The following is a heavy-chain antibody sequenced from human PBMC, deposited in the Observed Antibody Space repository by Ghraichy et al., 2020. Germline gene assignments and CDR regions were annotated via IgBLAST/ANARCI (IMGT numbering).Heavy chain of an antibody. CDR1: GGSISSSSYY. CDR3: ARPGVDTAMYYFDY. Sequence: SDTLSLTCTVSGGSISSSSYYWGWIRQPPGKGLEWIGSIYYSGSTYYNPSLKSRVTISVDTSKNQFSLKLSSVTAADTAVYYCARPGVDTAMYYFDYWGQGTLVTVSS. J-gene: IGHJ4*02. CDR2: IYYSGST. V-gene: IGHV4-39*01. D-gene: IGHD5-18*01.